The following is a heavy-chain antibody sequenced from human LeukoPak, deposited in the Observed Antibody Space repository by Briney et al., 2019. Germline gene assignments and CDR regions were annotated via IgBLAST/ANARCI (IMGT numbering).Heavy chain of an antibody. CDR1: GFTFSSYW. V-gene: IGHV3-7*01. CDR3: ARDIVVVVAATYYFDY. D-gene: IGHD2-15*01. CDR2: IKQDGSEK. Sequence: PGGSLRPSCAASGFTFSSYWMSWVRQAPGKGLEWVANIKQDGSEKYYVDSVKGRFTISRDNAKTSLYLQMNSLRAEDTAVYYCARDIVVVVAATYYFDYWGQGTLVTVSS. J-gene: IGHJ4*02.